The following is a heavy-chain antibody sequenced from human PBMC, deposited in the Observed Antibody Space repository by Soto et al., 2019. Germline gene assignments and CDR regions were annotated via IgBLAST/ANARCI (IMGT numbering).Heavy chain of an antibody. Sequence: QARLVESGGAVVQPGGSLRLSCAASEFSFSDYGMHWVRQAPGKGPEWLGVIAHDESVQSYRDSVKGRFTISRDNSRKTLYLQMNSLRTEDTATSYCAKKVYLRAGPSYFQHWGQGPLVILSS. V-gene: IGHV3-30*18. CDR2: IAHDESVQ. CDR1: EFSFSDYG. CDR3: AKKVYLRAGPSYFQH. D-gene: IGHD4-17*01. J-gene: IGHJ1*01.